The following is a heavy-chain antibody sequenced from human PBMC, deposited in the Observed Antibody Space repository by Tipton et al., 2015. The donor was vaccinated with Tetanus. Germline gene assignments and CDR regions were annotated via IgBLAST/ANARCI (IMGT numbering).Heavy chain of an antibody. J-gene: IGHJ5*02. Sequence: GLVKPSQTLSLTCSVSGASISSGGYFWNWIRHHPGKGLEWIGYVYYGGSTYYNPSLKSRVTISVDTSTNQFFLKLTSVTAADTGVYYCARDQGGGRVARLNWFDPWGQGTLVTVSS. D-gene: IGHD2-21*01. CDR1: GASISSGGYF. CDR3: ARDQGGGRVARLNWFDP. CDR2: VYYGGST. V-gene: IGHV4-31*02.